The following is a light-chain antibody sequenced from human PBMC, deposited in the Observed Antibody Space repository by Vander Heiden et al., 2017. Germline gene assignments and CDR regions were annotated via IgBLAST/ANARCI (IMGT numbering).Light chain of an antibody. Sequence: QSVLTQPPSLSAAPGQKVTIPCSGSSSNIGKNYVSWYQQVPGTAPKLLIYDNNKRPSGIPDRFSGSKSGTSATLGITGLQTGDEADYYCGTWDSSLSNAVFGTGTKVTVL. CDR2: DNN. V-gene: IGLV1-51*01. CDR1: SSNIGKNY. J-gene: IGLJ1*01. CDR3: GTWDSSLSNAV.